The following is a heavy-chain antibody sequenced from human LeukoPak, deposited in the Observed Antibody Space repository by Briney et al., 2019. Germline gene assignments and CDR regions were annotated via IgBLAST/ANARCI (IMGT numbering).Heavy chain of an antibody. CDR2: ISYDGSNK. Sequence: PGRSLRLSCAASGFTFSSYGMHWVRQAPGKGLEWVAVISYDGSNKYYADSVKGRFTISRDNSKNTLYLQMNSLRAEDTAVYCCAKLGHSYGYVDAFDIWGQGTMVTVSS. V-gene: IGHV3-30*18. J-gene: IGHJ3*02. D-gene: IGHD5-18*01. CDR3: AKLGHSYGYVDAFDI. CDR1: GFTFSSYG.